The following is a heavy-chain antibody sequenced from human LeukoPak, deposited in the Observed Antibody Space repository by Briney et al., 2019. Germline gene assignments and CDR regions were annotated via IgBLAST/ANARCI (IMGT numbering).Heavy chain of an antibody. J-gene: IGHJ4*02. CDR1: GFTFCSYA. CDR3: ASETFPYSSSSPLDY. Sequence: GGSLRLSCADSGFTFCSYAMHWVRQAPGKGLEWVAIISYDGSNKYYADSVKGRFTISRDNSKNTLYLQMNSLRPEDTAVYYCASETFPYSSSSPLDYWGQGTLVTVSS. D-gene: IGHD6-6*01. CDR2: ISYDGSNK. V-gene: IGHV3-30*01.